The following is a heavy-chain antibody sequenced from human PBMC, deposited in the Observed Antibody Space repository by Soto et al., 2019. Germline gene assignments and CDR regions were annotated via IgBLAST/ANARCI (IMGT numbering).Heavy chain of an antibody. J-gene: IGHJ6*02. CDR1: GYTFTSYD. CDR2: MNPNSGNT. CDR3: AREGPGGYSYGKRDYYYGMDV. D-gene: IGHD5-18*01. Sequence: QVPLVQSGAEVKKPGASVKVSCKASGYTFTSYDINWVRQATGQGLEWMGWMNPNSGNTGYAQKFQGRVTMTRNTSISTAYMELSSLRSEDTAVYYCAREGPGGYSYGKRDYYYGMDVWGQGTTVTVSS. V-gene: IGHV1-8*01.